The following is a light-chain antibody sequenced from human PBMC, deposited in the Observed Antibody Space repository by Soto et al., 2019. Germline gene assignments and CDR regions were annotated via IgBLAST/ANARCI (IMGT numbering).Light chain of an antibody. Sequence: DVVMTQSPLSLPVTLGQPASISCWSSQSLSYSDGNIYLNWFHQRPGQSPRRLIYKVFNRDSGVPDRFRGSGSGTDFTLKISRVEAEDVVIYYCMQGTHRPITFGGGTKVEIK. CDR2: KVF. J-gene: IGKJ4*01. CDR1: QSLSYSDGNIY. CDR3: MQGTHRPIT. V-gene: IGKV2-30*01.